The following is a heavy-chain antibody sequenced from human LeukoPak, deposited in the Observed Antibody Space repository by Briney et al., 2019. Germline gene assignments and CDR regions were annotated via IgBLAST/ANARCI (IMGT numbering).Heavy chain of an antibody. D-gene: IGHD3-9*01. J-gene: IGHJ5*02. CDR1: GYTFNNYG. CDR2: VTSYNGDT. Sequence: ASVKVSCKASGYTFNNYGISWVRQAPGQGLEWMGWVTSYNGDTNYAQKFQGRVTMSTDTSTSTAYMELRSLRFDDTAIYYCAKDWHILTGRNCFDPWGQGTLITVSS. CDR3: AKDWHILTGRNCFDP. V-gene: IGHV1-18*01.